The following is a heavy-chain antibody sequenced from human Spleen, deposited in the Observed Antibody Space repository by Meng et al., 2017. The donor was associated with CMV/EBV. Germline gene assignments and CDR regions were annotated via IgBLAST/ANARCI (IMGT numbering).Heavy chain of an antibody. CDR1: GFTFNSYG. D-gene: IGHD7-27*01. CDR2: IWYDGSKK. Sequence: GESLKISCAASGFTFNSYGMYWVRQAPGKGQEWVAVIWYDGSKKYYADSVKGRFTISRDNSKNTLYLHMNSLRAEDTAVYYCARETTGDVDYWGQGTLVTVSS. V-gene: IGHV3-33*07. CDR3: ARETTGDVDY. J-gene: IGHJ4*02.